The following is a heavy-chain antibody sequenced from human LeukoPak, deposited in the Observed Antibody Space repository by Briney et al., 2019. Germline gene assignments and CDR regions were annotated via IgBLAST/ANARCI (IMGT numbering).Heavy chain of an antibody. CDR1: RGSISSYY. D-gene: IGHD3-22*01. V-gene: IGHV4-59*08. J-gene: IGHJ4*02. CDR3: ARQGSGYYYYFDS. CDR2: IYYSGST. Sequence: SETLSLTCTVSRGSISSYYWSWIRQPPGKGLEWIGYIYYSGSTNYNPSLKSRVTISLGTSKNQFSLKLSSVTDADTAVYYCARQGSGYYYYFDSWGQGTLVTVSS.